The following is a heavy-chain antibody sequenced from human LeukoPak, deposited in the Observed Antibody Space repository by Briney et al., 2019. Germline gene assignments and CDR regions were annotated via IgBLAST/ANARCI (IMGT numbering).Heavy chain of an antibody. CDR1: GFAFSSYW. J-gene: IGHJ6*04. V-gene: IGHV3-7*01. Sequence: GGSLRLSCAASGFAFSSYWMSGVGQAPGRGLEGVANIRQDGNDKQYVDSVKGRFTISRDNAKNSLYLQTDSLRVEDTAVYYCAELGITMIGGVWGKGTTVTISS. D-gene: IGHD3-10*02. CDR2: IRQDGNDK. CDR3: AELGITMIGGV.